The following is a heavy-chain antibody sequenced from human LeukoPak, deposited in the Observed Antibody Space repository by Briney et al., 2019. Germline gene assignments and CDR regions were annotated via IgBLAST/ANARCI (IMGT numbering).Heavy chain of an antibody. J-gene: IGHJ2*01. CDR3: ARYIGRGYFDL. CDR1: RGSISNYF. D-gene: IGHD5-12*01. V-gene: IGHV4-59*01. CDR2: IYYTGNT. Sequence: PSETLSLTCTVSRGSISNYFWSWVRQPPGMGLEWIGYIYYTGNTNYTPSLKSRVTISVDTSKNQFPLRLSSVTAADTAFYYCARYIGRGYFDLWGRGTLVIVSS.